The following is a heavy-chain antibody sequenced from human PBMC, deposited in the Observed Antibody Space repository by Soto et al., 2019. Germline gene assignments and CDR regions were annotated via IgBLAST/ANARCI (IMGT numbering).Heavy chain of an antibody. D-gene: IGHD1-1*01. CDR2: IHYTGST. V-gene: IGHV4-59*01. J-gene: IGHJ5*02. Sequence: WIRQPPGKGLEWIGNIHYTGSTNYNPSLKSRVTILLGTSTSQFSLKVSSVTAADTAVYYCARDLTISSTDGPLDPWGHGTLGTVSS. CDR3: ARDLTISSTDGPLDP.